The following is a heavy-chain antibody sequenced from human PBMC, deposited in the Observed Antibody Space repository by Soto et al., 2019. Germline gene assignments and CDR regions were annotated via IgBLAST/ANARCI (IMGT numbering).Heavy chain of an antibody. V-gene: IGHV5-51*01. CDR3: ARLTYCGTECYFDY. D-gene: IGHD2-21*01. Sequence: PGESLKISCQVSGYNFGTYNIAWLRQMPGKGLEWMGIIFPPDSETRYSPSFQGQVTFSVDRSMNTAYLQWDSLEASDTAIYFCARLTYCGTECYFDYWGQGTLVTVSS. J-gene: IGHJ4*02. CDR1: GYNFGTYN. CDR2: IFPPDSET.